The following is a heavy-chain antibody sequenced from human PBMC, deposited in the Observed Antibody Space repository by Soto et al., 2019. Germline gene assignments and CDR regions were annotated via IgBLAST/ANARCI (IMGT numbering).Heavy chain of an antibody. Sequence: QMMSVTCCVADDSSSDLEHFWAWIRQPPEQTQEYIGYIYKSATTYYNPSFESRVAISVDTSKSQFSLNVTSVTAADTAVYFCARGRYCLTGRCFPNWFDSSGQRALVTVPS. V-gene: IGHV4-30-4*01. CDR2: IYKSATT. D-gene: IGHD7-27*01. J-gene: IGHJ5*01. CDR1: DDSSSDLEHF. CDR3: ARGRYCLTGRCFPNWFDS.